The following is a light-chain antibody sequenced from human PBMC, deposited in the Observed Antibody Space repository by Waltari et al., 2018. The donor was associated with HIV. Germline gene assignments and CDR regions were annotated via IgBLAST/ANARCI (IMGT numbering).Light chain of an antibody. CDR1: QGIRNA. V-gene: IGKV1-13*02. CDR3: QQFRTYPRT. J-gene: IGKJ2*01. Sequence: AIKLTQSPSSLSASVGDRVTITCRASQGIRNALAWYQQKPGRPPKLLIYDASTLEGGVPSRFSGSFSGTDFNLTISNLQPEDSAIYYCQQFRTYPRTFGQGATLEI. CDR2: DAS.